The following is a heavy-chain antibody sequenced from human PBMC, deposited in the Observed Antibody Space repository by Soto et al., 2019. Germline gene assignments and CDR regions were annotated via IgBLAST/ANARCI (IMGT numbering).Heavy chain of an antibody. CDR3: ARILRDAQGWFDP. J-gene: IGHJ5*02. CDR1: GFSLSNARMG. V-gene: IGHV2-26*01. CDR2: IFSNDEK. Sequence: SGPTLVNPTQTLTLTCTFSGFSLSNARMGVSWIRQPPGKALEWLAHIFSNDEKSYSTSLKSRLTISKDTSKSQVVLTMTNMDPVDTATYYCARILRDAQGWFDPWGQGTLVTVSS.